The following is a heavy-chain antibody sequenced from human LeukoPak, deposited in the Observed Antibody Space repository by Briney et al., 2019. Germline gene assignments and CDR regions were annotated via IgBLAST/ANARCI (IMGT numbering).Heavy chain of an antibody. D-gene: IGHD2-15*01. Sequence: PGGSLRLSCAASGFTFSGSAMHWVRQASGKGLEWVGRIRSKANSYATAYAASMKGRFTISRDDSKNTAYLQMNSLKTEDTAVYHCTRGIRYCSGGNCSPFDAFDIWGQGTMVTVSS. J-gene: IGHJ3*02. V-gene: IGHV3-73*01. CDR2: IRSKANSYAT. CDR3: TRGIRYCSGGNCSPFDAFDI. CDR1: GFTFSGSA.